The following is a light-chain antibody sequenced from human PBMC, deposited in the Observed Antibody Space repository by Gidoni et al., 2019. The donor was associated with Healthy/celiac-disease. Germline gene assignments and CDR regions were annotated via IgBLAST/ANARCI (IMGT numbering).Light chain of an antibody. CDR1: QDIRNY. CDR3: QQYDNLPLT. Sequence: DIKITQPPSSLSASVGDSVTITCQASQDIRNYLNWYQQKPGKAPKLLIYDASNLETGVPSRFSGSGSGTDFTFTISSLQPEDIATYYCQQYDNLPLTFGGGTKVEIK. CDR2: DAS. V-gene: IGKV1-33*01. J-gene: IGKJ4*01.